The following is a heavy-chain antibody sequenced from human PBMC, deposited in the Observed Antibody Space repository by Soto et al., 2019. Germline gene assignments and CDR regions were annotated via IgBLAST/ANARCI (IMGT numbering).Heavy chain of an antibody. Sequence: EVQLLESGGGLVQPGGSLRLSCAASGFTFSSYAMSWVRQAPGKGLEWVSAISGSGGSTYYADSVKGRFTISRDNSKKTLYLQMNSLRAEDTAVYYCAKGLLRYFDWLGVFDRWGQGTLVTVSS. J-gene: IGHJ5*02. CDR1: GFTFSSYA. CDR3: AKGLLRYFDWLGVFDR. V-gene: IGHV3-23*01. D-gene: IGHD3-9*01. CDR2: ISGSGGST.